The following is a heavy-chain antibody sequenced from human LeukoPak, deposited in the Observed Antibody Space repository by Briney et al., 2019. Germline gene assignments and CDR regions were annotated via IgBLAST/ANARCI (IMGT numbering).Heavy chain of an antibody. CDR2: IYPGDSDT. CDR1: GYSFTSYW. D-gene: IGHD2-2*01. Sequence: RGESLKISCKGSGYSFTSYWIGWVRQMPGKGLEWMGIIYPGDSDTRYSPSFQGRVTISADKSISTAYLQWSSLKASDTAMYYCARVQYQLLSGWFDPWGQGTLVTVSS. CDR3: ARVQYQLLSGWFDP. V-gene: IGHV5-51*01. J-gene: IGHJ5*02.